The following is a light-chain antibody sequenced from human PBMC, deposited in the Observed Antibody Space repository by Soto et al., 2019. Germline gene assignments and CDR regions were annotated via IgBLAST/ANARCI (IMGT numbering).Light chain of an antibody. J-gene: IGLJ3*02. Sequence: QSALTQPPSASGSPGQSVIISCTGTSSDVGGYNYVSWYQQHPGKAPKLMIYEVSKRPSGVPDRFSGSTSGNTASLTVSGLQAEDEADYYCSSYAGSSNVGWVFGGGTKLTVL. CDR1: SSDVGGYNY. V-gene: IGLV2-8*01. CDR3: SSYAGSSNVGWV. CDR2: EVS.